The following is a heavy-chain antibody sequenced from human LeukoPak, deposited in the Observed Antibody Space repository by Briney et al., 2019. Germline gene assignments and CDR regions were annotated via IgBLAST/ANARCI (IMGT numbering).Heavy chain of an antibody. D-gene: IGHD3-22*01. J-gene: IGHJ4*02. CDR3: ARGFTYYDNNDYREF. CDR1: GGSISSYY. CDR2: IYYSGST. V-gene: IGHV4-59*08. Sequence: SETLSLTCTVSGGSISSYYWSWIRQPPGKGLEWIGYIYYSGSTNYNPSLKSRVTISVDTSKNQFSLKLSSVTAADTAVYYCARGFTYYDNNDYREFWGQGTLVTVSS.